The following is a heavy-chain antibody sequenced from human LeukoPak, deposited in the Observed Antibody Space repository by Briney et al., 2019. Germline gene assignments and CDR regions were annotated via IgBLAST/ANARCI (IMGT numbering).Heavy chain of an antibody. CDR3: ARSRVVSRYYYYMDV. CDR1: GYTFTSYD. Sequence: ASVKVSCKASGYTFTSYDINWVRQATGQGLEWMGWMNPNSGNTGYAQKLQGRVTMTTDTSTSTAYMELRSLRSDDTAVYYCARSRVVSRYYYYMDVWGKGTTVTVSS. D-gene: IGHD2-15*01. V-gene: IGHV1-8*02. J-gene: IGHJ6*03. CDR2: MNPNSGNT.